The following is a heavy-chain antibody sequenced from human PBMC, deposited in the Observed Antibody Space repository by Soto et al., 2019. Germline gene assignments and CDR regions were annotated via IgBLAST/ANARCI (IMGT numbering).Heavy chain of an antibody. V-gene: IGHV4-59*01. CDR2: ISYSGIT. D-gene: IGHD6-19*01. CDR1: GGSISSYF. CDR3: ARKGGWPPNAIEYFQQ. J-gene: IGHJ1*01. Sequence: SATLSLTCTVSGGSISSYFWSWIRQPPGKGLEWIGYISYSGITNYNPSLNSRVTMSVDTSKSQFSLKLNSVTAADAAGYYCARKGGWPPNAIEYFQQWGQGTVVTVSS.